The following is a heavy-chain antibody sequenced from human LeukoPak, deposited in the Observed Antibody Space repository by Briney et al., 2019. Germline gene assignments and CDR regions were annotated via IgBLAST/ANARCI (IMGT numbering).Heavy chain of an antibody. Sequence: GGSLRLSCAASGFTFDDYAMHWVRQAPGKGLEWVSGISWNSGSIGYADSVKGRFTISRDNAKNSLYLQMNSLRAEDTAVYYCARAGGYDFWSGYDWGQGTLVTVSS. CDR3: ARAGGYDFWSGYD. V-gene: IGHV3-9*01. D-gene: IGHD3-3*01. CDR2: ISWNSGSI. CDR1: GFTFDDYA. J-gene: IGHJ4*02.